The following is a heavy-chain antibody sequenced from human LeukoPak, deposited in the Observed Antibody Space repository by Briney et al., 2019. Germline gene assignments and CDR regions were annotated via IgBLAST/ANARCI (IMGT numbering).Heavy chain of an antibody. CDR3: TRGPIQLWIHNGMDV. Sequence: GGTLRLSCTASGFSFGDHAMSWVRQAPGKGLEXXXXXXSKAYRGTTEYAPSVRGRFTISRDDSNSIAYLQMNSLKIEDTALYFCTRGPIQLWIHNGMDVWGQGTTVTVSS. CDR1: GFSFGDHA. J-gene: IGHJ6*02. D-gene: IGHD5-18*01. V-gene: IGHV3-49*04. CDR2: XXSKAYRGTT.